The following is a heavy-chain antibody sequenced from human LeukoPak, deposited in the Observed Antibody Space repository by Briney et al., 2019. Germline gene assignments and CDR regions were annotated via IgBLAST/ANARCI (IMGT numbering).Heavy chain of an antibody. D-gene: IGHD4-17*01. CDR3: AKDAGTTTTGTFDC. CDR1: GFTFSSYG. Sequence: GGSLRLSCAASGFTFSSYGMDWVRQAPGKGLEWVAAIWYDGSNKYYADSVKGRFTISRDNSKNTLYLQMNSLRAEDTAVYYCAKDAGTTTTGTFDCWGQGTLVTVSS. V-gene: IGHV3-33*06. CDR2: IWYDGSNK. J-gene: IGHJ4*02.